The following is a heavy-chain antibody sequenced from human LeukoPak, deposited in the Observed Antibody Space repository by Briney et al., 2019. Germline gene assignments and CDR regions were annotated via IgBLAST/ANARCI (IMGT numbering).Heavy chain of an antibody. CDR3: ATIRRQRHRENEFDY. CDR1: GYTLTELS. J-gene: IGHJ4*02. CDR2: FDPEDGET. D-gene: IGHD1-1*01. V-gene: IGHV1-24*01. Sequence: ASVKVSCKVSGYTLTELSMHWVRQAPGKGLEWMGGFDPEDGETIYAQKFQGRVTMTEDTSTDTAYMELSSLRSEDTAVYYCATIRRQRHRENEFDYWGQGTLVTVSS.